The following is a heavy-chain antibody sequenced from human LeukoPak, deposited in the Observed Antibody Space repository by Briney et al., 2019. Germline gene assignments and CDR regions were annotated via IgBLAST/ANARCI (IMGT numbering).Heavy chain of an antibody. J-gene: IGHJ3*02. D-gene: IGHD6-13*01. CDR1: GYSFTSYW. V-gene: IGHV5-51*01. CDR2: IYPGDSDT. CDR3: ARQIAAVDDACDI. Sequence: GESLQISCKGSGYSFTSYWIGWVRQMPGKGLEWMGIIYPGDSDTRYSPSFQGQVTISADKSISTAYLQWSSLKASDTAMYYCARQIAAVDDACDIWGQGTMVSVSS.